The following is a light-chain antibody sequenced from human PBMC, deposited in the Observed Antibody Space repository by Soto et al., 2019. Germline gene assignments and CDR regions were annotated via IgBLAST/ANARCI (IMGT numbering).Light chain of an antibody. J-gene: IGLJ1*01. V-gene: IGLV2-14*01. CDR3: SSYTSSSTLV. CDR1: SRDVGAYDY. CDR2: EVS. Sequence: QSALTQPASVSGSPGQSITISCTGTSRDVGAYDYVSWYLQYPDKAPQLLIYEVSNRPSGVSNRFSGSKSGNTASLTISGLQAEDEADYYCSSYTSSSTLVFGTGTKLTVL.